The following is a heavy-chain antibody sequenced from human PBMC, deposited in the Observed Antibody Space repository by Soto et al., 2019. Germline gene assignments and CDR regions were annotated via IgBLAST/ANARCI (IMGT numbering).Heavy chain of an antibody. Sequence: GASVKVSCKASGYTFTSYGISWVRQAPGQGLEWMGWISDYNGNTNYAQKLQGRLTMTTDTSTSTAYMELRSLRSDDTAVYYCARSDIAAAVAWEYYFDYWGQGTLVTVS. CDR1: GYTFTSYG. CDR3: ARSDIAAAVAWEYYFDY. D-gene: IGHD6-13*01. V-gene: IGHV1-18*01. J-gene: IGHJ4*02. CDR2: ISDYNGNT.